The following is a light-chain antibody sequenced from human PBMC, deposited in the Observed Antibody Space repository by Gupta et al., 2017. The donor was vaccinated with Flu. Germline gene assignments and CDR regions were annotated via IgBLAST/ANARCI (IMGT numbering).Light chain of an antibody. Sequence: VTIFCSGSSSNIGSNHVFWYQQLPGTAPKLLIYRDNQRPSGVPDRFSGSKSGTSASLAISGLRSEDEADYYCAAWDDSLSGRDVFGTGTKVTVL. V-gene: IGLV1-47*01. CDR2: RDN. CDR3: AAWDDSLSGRDV. CDR1: SSNIGSNH. J-gene: IGLJ1*01.